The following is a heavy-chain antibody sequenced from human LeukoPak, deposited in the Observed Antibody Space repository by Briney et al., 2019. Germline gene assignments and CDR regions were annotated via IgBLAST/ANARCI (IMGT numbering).Heavy chain of an antibody. D-gene: IGHD3-10*01. Sequence: GGSLRLSCAASGFTFNTNAVSWVRQAPGKGLEWVSAISGRTGGTYYADSVKGRFTISRDNSKNTLYLQMNRLRAEDTAVYYCAKSGPLGVLGYYFDFWGQGTLVTVSS. CDR2: ISGRTGGT. CDR1: GFTFNTNA. CDR3: AKSGPLGVLGYYFDF. V-gene: IGHV3-23*01. J-gene: IGHJ4*02.